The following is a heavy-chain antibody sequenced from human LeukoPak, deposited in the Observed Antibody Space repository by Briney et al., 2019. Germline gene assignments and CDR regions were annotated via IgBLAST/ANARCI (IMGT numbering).Heavy chain of an antibody. Sequence: GGSLRLSCVASGFTVRSNYMSRVRQAPGRGLEWVSVVYSGGTTYYADSVKGRFTISRDNSKNTLYLQMNSLRAEDTAVYYCARVKVAVAGIGWFDPWGQGSLVTVSS. D-gene: IGHD6-13*01. V-gene: IGHV3-53*01. CDR2: VYSGGTT. CDR3: ARVKVAVAGIGWFDP. CDR1: GFTVRSNY. J-gene: IGHJ5*02.